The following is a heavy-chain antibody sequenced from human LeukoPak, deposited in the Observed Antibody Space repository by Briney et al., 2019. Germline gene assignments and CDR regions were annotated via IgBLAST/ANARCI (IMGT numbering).Heavy chain of an antibody. D-gene: IGHD3-10*01. CDR3: ARESGYGSGFLFDY. J-gene: IGHJ4*02. V-gene: IGHV4-30-4*01. CDR2: IYYSGST. CDR1: GDSINSLDL. Sequence: SGTLSLTCTVSGDSINSLDLWSWVRQPPGKGLEWIGYIYYSGSTYYNPSLKSRVTISVDTSKNQFSLKLSSVTAADTAVYYCARESGYGSGFLFDYWGQGTLVTVSS.